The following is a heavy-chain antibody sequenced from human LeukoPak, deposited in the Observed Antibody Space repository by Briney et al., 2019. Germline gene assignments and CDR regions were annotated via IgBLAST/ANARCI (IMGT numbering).Heavy chain of an antibody. CDR3: AKDTTPHGVGFDY. J-gene: IGHJ4*02. CDR1: GFTFSSYE. V-gene: IGHV3-21*04. CDR2: ISSSSSYI. Sequence: GGSLRLSCAASGFTFSSYEMNWVRQAPGKGLEWVSSISSSSSYIYYADSVKGRFTISRDNAKNSLYLQMNSLRAEDTALYYCAKDTTPHGVGFDYWGQGTLVTVSS. D-gene: IGHD1-26*01.